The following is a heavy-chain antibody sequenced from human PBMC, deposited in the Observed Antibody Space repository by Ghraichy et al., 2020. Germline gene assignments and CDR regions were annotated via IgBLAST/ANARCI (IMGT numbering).Heavy chain of an antibody. Sequence: GGSLRLSCAASGFTVSTNYMTWVRQAPGKGLEWLSVIYRGGTTYYADSLKGRFSISRDDSKNTVYLQMNSLKVEDTAVYYCARVTGHYFGLGPPDYWGQGTLVSVSS. CDR1: GFTVSTNY. CDR2: IYRGGTT. D-gene: IGHD3-10*01. J-gene: IGHJ4*02. CDR3: ARVTGHYFGLGPPDY. V-gene: IGHV3-66*01.